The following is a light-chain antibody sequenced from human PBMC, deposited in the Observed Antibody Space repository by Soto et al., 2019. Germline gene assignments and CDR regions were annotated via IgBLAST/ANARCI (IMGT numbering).Light chain of an antibody. V-gene: IGLV1-47*01. Sequence: QSVLTQPPSASGTPGQRVTISCSGSRSNIGSNYVYWFQQLPGTAPKLLIYRNYQRPSGVPDRFSGSKFGTSASLAISGLRSEDEADYYCAAWDDSLSGLFGGGTKLTVL. CDR3: AAWDDSLSGL. CDR1: RSNIGSNY. CDR2: RNY. J-gene: IGLJ3*02.